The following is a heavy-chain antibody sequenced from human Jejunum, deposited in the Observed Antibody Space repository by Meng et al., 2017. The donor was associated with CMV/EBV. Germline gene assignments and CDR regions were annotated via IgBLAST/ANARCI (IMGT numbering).Heavy chain of an antibody. CDR3: ARMVTDFHDVFDI. J-gene: IGHJ3*02. CDR2: ISSSSAAI. D-gene: IGHD2-21*02. CDR1: VFTFTNCE. V-gene: IGHV3-48*03. Sequence: SVFTFTNCEMNWVRHAPGRGLEWVSYISSSSAAIYYAHSVKGRFTIFRNNAENSLYLQMNSLRPEDTATYYCARMVTDFHDVFDIWGQGTLVTVSS.